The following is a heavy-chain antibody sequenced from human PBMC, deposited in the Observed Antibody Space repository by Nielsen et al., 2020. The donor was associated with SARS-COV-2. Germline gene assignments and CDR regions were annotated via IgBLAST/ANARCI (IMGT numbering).Heavy chain of an antibody. J-gene: IGHJ6*02. CDR3: ARGEDYSTMDV. D-gene: IGHD2-15*01. V-gene: IGHV3-33*01. Sequence: GGSLRLSCAASGFTFSSYGMHWVRQAPGKGLEWVAVIWYDGSNKYYADSVKGRFTISRDNSRNTLYLQMNSLRTEDTAMYYCARGEDYSTMDVWGQGTTVTVSS. CDR1: GFTFSSYG. CDR2: IWYDGSNK.